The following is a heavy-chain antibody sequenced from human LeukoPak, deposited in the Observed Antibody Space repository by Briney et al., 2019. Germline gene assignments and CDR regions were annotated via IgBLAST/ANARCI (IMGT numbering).Heavy chain of an antibody. Sequence: PGGSLRLSCAASGFTFRNYWMHWVRQAPGKGLVGVSRMSPDGSVPIYADAVKGRFTISRDNAENTLYLQMNSLRAEDTAVYYCADLLAHTVERFNDYWGQGTLVTVSS. CDR1: GFTFRNYW. CDR2: MSPDGSVP. D-gene: IGHD2-15*01. V-gene: IGHV3-74*01. J-gene: IGHJ4*02. CDR3: ADLLAHTVERFNDY.